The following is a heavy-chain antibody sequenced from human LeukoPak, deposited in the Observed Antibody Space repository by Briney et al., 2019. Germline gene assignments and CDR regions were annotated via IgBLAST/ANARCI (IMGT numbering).Heavy chain of an antibody. D-gene: IGHD6-13*01. CDR2: ISWNSGSI. CDR3: AKGQQLAGGGFDY. CDR1: GFTFDDYA. Sequence: GRSLRLSCAASGFTFDDYAMHWVRHAPGKGLEWVSGISWNSGSIGYADSVKGRFTISRDNAKNSLYLQMNSLRAEDTALYYCAKGQQLAGGGFDYWAREPWSPSPQ. J-gene: IGHJ4*02. V-gene: IGHV3-9*01.